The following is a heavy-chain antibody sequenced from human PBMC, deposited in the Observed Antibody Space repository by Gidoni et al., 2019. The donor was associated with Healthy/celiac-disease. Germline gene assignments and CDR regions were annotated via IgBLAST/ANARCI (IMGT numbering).Heavy chain of an antibody. CDR3: ARDPGTTMGGGPWWYFDL. J-gene: IGHJ2*01. D-gene: IGHD3-16*01. CDR1: GFTFSSSA. V-gene: IGHV3-30-3*01. Sequence: QVQLVESGGGVVQPGRSLRLSCAASGFTFSSSAMHWGRQAPGKGLEWVSVISYDGCNQYYADSVKGRFTIARDNSKNPLYLQMNSMSAEDTALYYCARDPGTTMGGGPWWYFDLWGRGTLVTVSS. CDR2: ISYDGCNQ.